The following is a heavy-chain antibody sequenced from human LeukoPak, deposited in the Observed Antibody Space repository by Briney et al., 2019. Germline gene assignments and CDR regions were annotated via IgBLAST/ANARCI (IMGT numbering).Heavy chain of an antibody. J-gene: IGHJ4*02. Sequence: GASVKVSCKASGGTSSSYAISWVRQAPGQGLEWMGGIIPIFGTANYAQKCQGRVTIPPDESTSTAYMELSSLRSEDTAVYYCASFWSGYYDYWGQGTLVTVSS. V-gene: IGHV1-69*13. CDR3: ASFWSGYYDY. CDR1: GGTSSSYA. D-gene: IGHD3-3*01. CDR2: IIPIFGTA.